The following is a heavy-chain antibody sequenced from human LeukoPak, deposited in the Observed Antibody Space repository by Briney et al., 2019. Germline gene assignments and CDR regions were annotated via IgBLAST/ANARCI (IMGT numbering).Heavy chain of an antibody. CDR2: ISYGGST. D-gene: IGHD3-3*01. CDR1: GGSISGYY. Sequence: SSETLSLTCTVSGGSISGYYWTWIRQPPGRGLEWVGYISYGGSTNYNPSLKSRVTISVDTSTNQFSLKLSSVTAADTAVYYCARGIFGMVLNAFDLWGRGTMVTVSS. CDR3: ARGIFGMVLNAFDL. J-gene: IGHJ3*01. V-gene: IGHV4-59*01.